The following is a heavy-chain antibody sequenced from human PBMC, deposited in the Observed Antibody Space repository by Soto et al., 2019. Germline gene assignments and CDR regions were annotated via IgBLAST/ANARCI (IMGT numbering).Heavy chain of an antibody. CDR3: ARPQNDFWSGYRYSPFDY. J-gene: IGHJ4*02. D-gene: IGHD3-3*01. V-gene: IGHV3-30-3*01. CDR1: GFTFSSYP. CDR2: ISYDGSNK. Sequence: GGSLRLSCAASGFTFSSYPMHWVRQAPGKGLEWVAVISYDGSNKYYADSVKGRFTISRDNSKNTLYLQMNSLRAEDTAVYFCARPQNDFWSGYRYSPFDYWGQGTLVTVPQ.